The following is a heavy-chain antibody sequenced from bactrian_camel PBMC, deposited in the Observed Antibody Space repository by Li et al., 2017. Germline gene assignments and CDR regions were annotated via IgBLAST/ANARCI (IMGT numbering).Heavy chain of an antibody. V-gene: IGHV3-2*01. Sequence: HVQLVESGGGLVQPGGSLRLSCAASGFTFSSYYMTWVRQAPGKGLEWVSSIYSDGSNTYYADSVRGRFTISHDNGKNTVFLQMNSLKPEDTAMYYCAAKRLARADFGGGWLARPGEGDGVWGQGTQVSVS. CDR1: GFTFSSYY. CDR3: AAKRLARADFGGGWLARPGEGDGV. CDR2: IYSDGSNT. J-gene: IGHJ4*01. D-gene: IGHD6*01.